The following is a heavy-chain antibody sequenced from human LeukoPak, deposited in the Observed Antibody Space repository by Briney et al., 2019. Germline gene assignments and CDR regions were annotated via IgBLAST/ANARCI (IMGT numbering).Heavy chain of an antibody. CDR1: GFTFSSYW. D-gene: IGHD2-2*02. V-gene: IGHV3-74*01. Sequence: PGGSLRLSCAASGFTFSSYWMHWVRQAPGKGLVWVSRINSDGSSTSYADSVKGRFTISRDNAKNTLYLQMNSLRAEDTAVYYCAREGCSRTNCYMAGDVSFFRYWGQGGLVTVSS. J-gene: IGHJ4*02. CDR3: AREGCSRTNCYMAGDVSFFRY. CDR2: INSDGSST.